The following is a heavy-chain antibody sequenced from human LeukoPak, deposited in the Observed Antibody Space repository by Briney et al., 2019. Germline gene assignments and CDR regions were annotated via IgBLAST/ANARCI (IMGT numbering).Heavy chain of an antibody. CDR1: GFTFSSYS. Sequence: TGGSLRLSCAASGFTFSSYSMNWVRQAPGKGLEWVSYISSSSSTIYYADSVKGRFTISRDNAKNSLYLQMNSLRAEDTAVYYCARERGVRYFDWLFDAFDIWCQGTMVTVSS. CDR2: ISSSSSTI. V-gene: IGHV3-48*01. CDR3: ARERGVRYFDWLFDAFDI. J-gene: IGHJ3*02. D-gene: IGHD3-9*01.